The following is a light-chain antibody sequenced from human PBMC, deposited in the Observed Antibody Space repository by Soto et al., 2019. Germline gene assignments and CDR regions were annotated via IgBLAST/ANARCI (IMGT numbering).Light chain of an antibody. V-gene: IGLV2-14*01. Sequence: SVLTQPASVSGSPGQSITISCTGTSSDVGNYKYVSWYQQHPGKAPKLMIYEVSNRPSGVSNRFSGSKSGNTASLTISGLQPEDEAEYYCSSYTTSVTLVFGGGTKVTVL. J-gene: IGLJ2*01. CDR1: SSDVGNYKY. CDR2: EVS. CDR3: SSYTTSVTLV.